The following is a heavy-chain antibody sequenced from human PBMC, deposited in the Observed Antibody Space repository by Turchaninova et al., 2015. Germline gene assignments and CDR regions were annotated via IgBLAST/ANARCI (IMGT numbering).Heavy chain of an antibody. CDR1: GYSISTGYY. Sequence: QVQLQESGPGLVKPSATLSLTCAVSGYSISTGYYWGWIRQPPGKGLEWIGSVYLRGNTYYNPSLKSRVTISVDTSNNHISLKLSSVTAADTAVYYCARRGAGSSSSGIDYWGQGTLVTVSS. CDR3: ARRGAGSSSSGIDY. J-gene: IGHJ4*02. CDR2: VYLRGNT. D-gene: IGHD6-6*01. V-gene: IGHV4-38-2*01.